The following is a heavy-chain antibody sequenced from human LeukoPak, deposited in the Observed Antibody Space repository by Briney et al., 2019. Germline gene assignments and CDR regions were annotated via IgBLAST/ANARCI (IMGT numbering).Heavy chain of an antibody. V-gene: IGHV3-49*04. D-gene: IGHD2-2*01. Sequence: GRSLRLSCTVSGFTFGDYAMSWVRQAPGKGLEWVGFIRSKVYGGTTEYAASVKGRFTISRDDSKSIAYLQMNSLKTEDTAVYYCTRGSRYCDSTSCPYYYMGVWGKGTTVTVSS. CDR3: TRGSRYCDSTSCPYYYMGV. J-gene: IGHJ6*03. CDR2: IRSKVYGGTT. CDR1: GFTFGDYA.